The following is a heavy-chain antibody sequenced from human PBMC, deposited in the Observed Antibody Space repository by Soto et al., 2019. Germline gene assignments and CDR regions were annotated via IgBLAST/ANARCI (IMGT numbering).Heavy chain of an antibody. CDR3: ARDRGYYYGSGLDY. D-gene: IGHD3-10*01. CDR1: GCTFSSYA. Sequence: ASVKVSCKASGCTFSSYAISWVRQAPGQGLEWMGGIIPIFGTANYAQKFQGRVTITADESTSTAYMELSSLRSEDTAVYYCARDRGYYYGSGLDYWGQGTLVTVSS. V-gene: IGHV1-69*13. CDR2: IIPIFGTA. J-gene: IGHJ4*02.